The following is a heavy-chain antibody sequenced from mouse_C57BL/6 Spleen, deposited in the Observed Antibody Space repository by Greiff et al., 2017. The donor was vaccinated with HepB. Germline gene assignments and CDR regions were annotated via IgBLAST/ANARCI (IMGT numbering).Heavy chain of an antibody. CDR3: ARRGDEGFAY. Sequence: EVKLQESGPELVKPGASVKISCKASGYSFTGYYMNWVKQSPEKSLEWIGEINPSTGGTTYNQKFKAKATLTVDKSSSTAYMQLKSLTSEDSAVYYCARRGDEGFAYWGQGTLVTVSA. CDR2: INPSTGGT. CDR1: GYSFTGYY. J-gene: IGHJ3*01. V-gene: IGHV1-42*01.